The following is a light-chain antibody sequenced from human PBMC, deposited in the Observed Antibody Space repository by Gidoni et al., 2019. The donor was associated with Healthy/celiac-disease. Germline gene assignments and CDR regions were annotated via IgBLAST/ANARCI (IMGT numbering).Light chain of an antibody. CDR1: QSVSSSY. J-gene: IGKJ1*01. CDR3: QQYGSSPPWT. CDR2: GAS. Sequence: EIVLTQSPGTLYLSPGERATISCRASQSVSSSYLAWYQQKPGQAPRLLNYGASSRATGIPDRFRGSGSGTDFTLTISGLEPEDFAVYYCQQYGSSPPWTFXQXTKVXIK. V-gene: IGKV3-20*01.